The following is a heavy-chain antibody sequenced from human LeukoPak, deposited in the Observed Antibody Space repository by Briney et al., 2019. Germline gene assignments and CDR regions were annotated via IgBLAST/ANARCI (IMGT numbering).Heavy chain of an antibody. CDR2: ISYDGSNK. Sequence: GGSLRLSCAASGFTFSSYGMHWVRQAPGKGLEWVAVISYDGSNKYYADSVKGRFTISRDNSKNTLYLQMNSLRAEDTAVYYCARIAVAGAVGYWGRGTLVTVSS. D-gene: IGHD6-19*01. CDR3: ARIAVAGAVGY. CDR1: GFTFSSYG. V-gene: IGHV3-30*03. J-gene: IGHJ4*02.